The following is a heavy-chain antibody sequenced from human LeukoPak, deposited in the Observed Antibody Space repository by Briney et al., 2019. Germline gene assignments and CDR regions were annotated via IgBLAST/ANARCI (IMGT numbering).Heavy chain of an antibody. V-gene: IGHV1-8*01. CDR2: MNPNTGNT. Sequence: ASVRVSCKGYRYTFNSYDINWVRQAPGQGLEWMGWMNPNTGNTGYAPKFQGRVTVTRDTSIGTAYMELRGLRSEDTAVYYCARLCQTPDYYGSGGYFYLGYWGQGTRVTVSS. J-gene: IGHJ4*02. CDR3: ARLCQTPDYYGSGGYFYLGY. D-gene: IGHD3-22*01. CDR1: RYTFNSYD.